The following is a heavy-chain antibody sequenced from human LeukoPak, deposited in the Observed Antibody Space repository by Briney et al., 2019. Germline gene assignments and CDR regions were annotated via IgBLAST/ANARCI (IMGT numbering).Heavy chain of an antibody. J-gene: IGHJ5*02. CDR3: ARGGGYNWNYDSWFDP. V-gene: IGHV1-69*05. CDR1: GGTFSSYA. Sequence: SVKVSCKASGGTFSSYAISWVRQAPGQGLEWMGGIIPIFGTANYAQKFQGRVTITTDEPTSTAYMELSSLRSEDTAVYYCARGGGYNWNYDSWFDPWGQGTLVTVSS. D-gene: IGHD1-7*01. CDR2: IIPIFGTA.